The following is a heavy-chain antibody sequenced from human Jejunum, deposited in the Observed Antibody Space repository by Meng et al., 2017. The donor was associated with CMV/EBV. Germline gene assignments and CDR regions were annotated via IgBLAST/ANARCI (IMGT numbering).Heavy chain of an antibody. CDR1: GYPSTSGR. Sequence: TGYPSTSGRMHWVRQTPGKGLLWVSTIQPDETFTDYADSVKGRFTISRDIAKNSLYLQMNRLRVDDTALFYCVRGSSGWKGVDYWGQGTLVTVSS. J-gene: IGHJ4*02. V-gene: IGHV3-74*01. D-gene: IGHD6-25*01. CDR2: IQPDETFT. CDR3: VRGSSGWKGVDY.